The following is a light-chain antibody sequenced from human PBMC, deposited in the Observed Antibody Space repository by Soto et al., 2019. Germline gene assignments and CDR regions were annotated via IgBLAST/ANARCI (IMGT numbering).Light chain of an antibody. CDR3: QHYNSYSEA. CDR1: QTISSW. J-gene: IGKJ1*01. CDR2: KAS. Sequence: DIPITQAPSTLSGSVGARVTITCRASQTISSWLAWYQQKKGKAPTLLIYKASTLKSGVPSRFRGSGSGTGLTINISSLKPDDCATYDRQHYNSYSEAFGQGTKVEIK. V-gene: IGKV1-5*03.